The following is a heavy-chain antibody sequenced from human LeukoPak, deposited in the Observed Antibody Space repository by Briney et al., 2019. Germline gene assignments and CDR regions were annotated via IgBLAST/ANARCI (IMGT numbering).Heavy chain of an antibody. V-gene: IGHV3-23*01. CDR1: GLTFSDFY. CDR3: AKEALFGELRSYAFDI. D-gene: IGHD3-10*01. CDR2: ISGSGGST. Sequence: PGGSLRLSCAASGLTFSDFYMSWVRQAPGKGLEWVSAISGSGGSTYYADSVKGRFTISRDNSKNTLYLQMNSLRAEDTAVYYCAKEALFGELRSYAFDIWGQGTMVTVSS. J-gene: IGHJ3*02.